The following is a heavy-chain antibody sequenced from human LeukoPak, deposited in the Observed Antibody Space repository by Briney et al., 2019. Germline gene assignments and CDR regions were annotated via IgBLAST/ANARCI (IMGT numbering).Heavy chain of an antibody. CDR3: ASLGYCSSTSCYEGRGSASDI. Sequence: GASVKVSCKASGYTFTGYYMHWVRQAPGQGLEWMGWINPNRGGTNYAQKFQGRVTMTRDTSISTAYMELSRLRSDDTAVYYCASLGYCSSTSCYEGRGSASDIWGQGTMVTVSS. CDR1: GYTFTGYY. D-gene: IGHD2-2*01. CDR2: INPNRGGT. V-gene: IGHV1-2*02. J-gene: IGHJ3*02.